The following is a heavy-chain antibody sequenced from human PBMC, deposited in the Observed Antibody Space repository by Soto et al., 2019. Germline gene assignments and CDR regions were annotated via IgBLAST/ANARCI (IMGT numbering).Heavy chain of an antibody. V-gene: IGHV3-23*01. CDR1: GFTFSSYA. D-gene: IGHD6-13*01. Sequence: GGSLRLSCAASGFTFSSYAMSWVRQAPGKGLEWVSVISGSGDSSYYADSVKGRFTISRDNSKNTLYLQMNSLRAEDTAVYYCARRGPGTYFDYWGQGTLVTVSS. J-gene: IGHJ4*02. CDR2: ISGSGDSS. CDR3: ARRGPGTYFDY.